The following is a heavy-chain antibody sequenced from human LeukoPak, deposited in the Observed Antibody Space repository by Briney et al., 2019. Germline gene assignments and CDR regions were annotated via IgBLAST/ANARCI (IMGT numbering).Heavy chain of an antibody. CDR2: IYPGDFDT. D-gene: IGHD3-9*01. J-gene: IGHJ4*02. CDR1: GYSFTSYW. V-gene: IGHV5-51*01. CDR3: ARAAVLGYDILTDYYFDY. Sequence: GESLKISCKGSGYSFTSYWIGWVRQMPGKGLEWMGIIYPGDFDTRYSPSFQGQVTISADKSISTAYLQWSSLKASDTAMYYCARAAVLGYDILTDYYFDYWGQGTLVTVSS.